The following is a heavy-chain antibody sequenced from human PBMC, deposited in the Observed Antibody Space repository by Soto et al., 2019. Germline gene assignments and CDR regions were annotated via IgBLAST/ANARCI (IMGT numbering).Heavy chain of an antibody. D-gene: IGHD3-22*01. Sequence: TLSLTCAVSGGSISSGGYSWSWIRQPPGEGLEWIGYIYHSGSTYYNPSLKSRVTISVDRSKNQFSLKLSSVTAADTAVYYCARGGDYYDSSGTIDYWGKGTLVTVYS. CDR1: GGSISSGGYS. V-gene: IGHV4-30-2*01. CDR2: IYHSGST. CDR3: ARGGDYYDSSGTIDY. J-gene: IGHJ4*02.